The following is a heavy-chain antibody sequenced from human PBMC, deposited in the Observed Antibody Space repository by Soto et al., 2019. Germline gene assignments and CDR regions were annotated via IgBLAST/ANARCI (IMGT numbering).Heavy chain of an antibody. J-gene: IGHJ6*02. CDR1: GYTFTSYA. V-gene: IGHV1-3*01. Sequence: ASVKVSCKASGYTFTSYAMHWVRQAPGQRLEWMGWINAGNGNTKYSQKFQGGVTITRDTSASTAYMELSSLRSEDTAVYYCARDWLGYCSSTSCLPDYYGMDVWGQGTTVTVSS. CDR2: INAGNGNT. D-gene: IGHD2-2*01. CDR3: ARDWLGYCSSTSCLPDYYGMDV.